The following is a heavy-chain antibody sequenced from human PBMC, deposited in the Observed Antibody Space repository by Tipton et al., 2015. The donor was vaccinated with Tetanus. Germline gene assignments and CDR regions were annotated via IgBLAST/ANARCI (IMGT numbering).Heavy chain of an antibody. CDR1: GFTFKNHG. D-gene: IGHD1-26*01. J-gene: IGHJ3*01. CDR3: ARRTNSGHVYNPLDL. CDR2: IWHDGSNP. Sequence: SLRLSCEGSGFTFKNHGMYWVRHTPGKGLEWVALIWHDGSNPKYADSVRGRLTISRDNSKSTLFLQMNSLRVEDTAVYYCARRTNSGHVYNPLDLWGQGTMVIVSA. V-gene: IGHV3-33*01.